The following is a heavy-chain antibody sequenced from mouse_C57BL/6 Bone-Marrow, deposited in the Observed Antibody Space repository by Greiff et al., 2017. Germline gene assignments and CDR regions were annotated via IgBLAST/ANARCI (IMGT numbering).Heavy chain of an antibody. CDR3: AMPSDGYYCYAMDY. CDR1: GYTFTSYW. J-gene: IGHJ4*01. V-gene: IGHV1-74*01. D-gene: IGHD2-3*01. CDR2: IHPSASDT. Sequence: QVQLQQPGAELVKPGASVKVSCKASGYTFTSYWMHWVKQRPGQGLEWIGRIHPSASDTNYNQKFKGKATLTVDKSSSTAYMQLSSLTSEDSAVYYCAMPSDGYYCYAMDYWGQGTSVTVSS.